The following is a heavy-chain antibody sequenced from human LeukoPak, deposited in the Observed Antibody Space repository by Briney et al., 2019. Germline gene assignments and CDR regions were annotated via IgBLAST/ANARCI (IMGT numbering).Heavy chain of an antibody. CDR2: ISYDGSNK. V-gene: IGHV3-30*18. Sequence: GGSLRLSCEASAFTFSSYWMSWVRQAPGKGLEWVAVISYDGSNKYYADSVKGRFTISRDNSKNTLYLQMNSLRAEDTAVYYCAKGAPYYYDSSGIDYWGQGTLVTVSS. D-gene: IGHD3-22*01. CDR1: AFTFSSYW. J-gene: IGHJ4*02. CDR3: AKGAPYYYDSSGIDY.